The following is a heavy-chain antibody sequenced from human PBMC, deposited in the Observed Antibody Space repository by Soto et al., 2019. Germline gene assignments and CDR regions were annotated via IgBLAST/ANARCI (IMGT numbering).Heavy chain of an antibody. CDR1: GGSISSYY. CDR3: ARLSVVVTYNWFDP. Sequence: SVTLSLTCTVSGGSISSYYWSWIRQPPGKGLEWIGYIYYSGSTNYNPSLKSRVTISVDTSKNQFSLKLSSVTAADTAVYYCARLSVVVTYNWFDPWGQGTLVTVSS. J-gene: IGHJ5*02. V-gene: IGHV4-59*08. D-gene: IGHD2-21*02. CDR2: IYYSGST.